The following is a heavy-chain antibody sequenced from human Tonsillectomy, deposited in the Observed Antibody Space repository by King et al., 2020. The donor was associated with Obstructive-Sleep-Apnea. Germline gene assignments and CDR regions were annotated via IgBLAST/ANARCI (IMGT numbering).Heavy chain of an antibody. CDR3: ARGYVLRSSPAGLDY. Sequence: HVQLVESGAEVKKPGASVKVSCKAYAYTFTNYYMHWVRQAPGQGLEWVGIINPRDGRSAYAQKFQGRVTMTRDTSTSTVYMDLSSLRSDDTAEYYCARGYVLRSSPAGLDYWGQGTLVTVSS. J-gene: IGHJ4*02. CDR2: INPRDGRS. V-gene: IGHV1-46*01. CDR1: AYTFTNYY. D-gene: IGHD3-3*01.